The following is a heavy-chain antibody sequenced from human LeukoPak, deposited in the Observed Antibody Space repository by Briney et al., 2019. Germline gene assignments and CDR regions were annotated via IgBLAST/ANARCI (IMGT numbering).Heavy chain of an antibody. CDR2: IYSGGNT. J-gene: IGHJ4*02. CDR3: ASGPEYYYDSSGPEAN. D-gene: IGHD3-22*01. V-gene: IGHV3-66*01. CDR1: GFTVSSND. Sequence: PGGSLRLSCAASGFTVSSNDMNWVRQAPGKGLEWVSVIYSGGNTYYADSVKGRFTISRDNAKNSLYLQMNSLRAEDTAVYYCASGPEYYYDSSGPEANWGQGTLVTVSS.